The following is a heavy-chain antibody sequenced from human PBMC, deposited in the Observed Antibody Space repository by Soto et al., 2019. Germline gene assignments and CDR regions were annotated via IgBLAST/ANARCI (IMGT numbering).Heavy chain of an antibody. Sequence: SETLSLTCAVSGGSISSGGYSWSWIRQPPGRGLEWIGYIYHSGSTYYNPSLKSRVTIPVDRSKNQFSLKLSSVTAADTAVYYCARGVQHYDYVWGSYRPTHWFDPWGQGTLVTVSS. CDR1: GGSISSGGYS. V-gene: IGHV4-30-2*01. J-gene: IGHJ5*02. CDR3: ARGVQHYDYVWGSYRPTHWFDP. D-gene: IGHD3-16*02. CDR2: IYHSGST.